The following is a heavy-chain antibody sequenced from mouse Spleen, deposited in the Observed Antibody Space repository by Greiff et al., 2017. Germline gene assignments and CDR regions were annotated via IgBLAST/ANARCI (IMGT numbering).Heavy chain of an antibody. CDR3: ARAPWEKDYYAMDY. V-gene: IGHV1-81*01. D-gene: IGHD4-1*01. Sequence: QVQLQQSGAELARPGASVKLSCKASGYTFTSYGISWVKQRTGQGLEWIGEIYPRSGNTYYNEKFKGKATLTADKSSSTAYMELRSLTSEDSAVYFCARAPWEKDYYAMDYWGQGTSVTVSS. CDR2: IYPRSGNT. J-gene: IGHJ4*01. CDR1: GYTFTSYG.